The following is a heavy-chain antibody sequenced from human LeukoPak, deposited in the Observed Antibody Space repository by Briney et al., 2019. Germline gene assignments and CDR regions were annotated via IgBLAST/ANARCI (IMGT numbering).Heavy chain of an antibody. D-gene: IGHD3-10*01. CDR1: GYSISSGYY. CDR3: ARESTALWFGELLMDY. CDR2: IYHSGST. J-gene: IGHJ4*02. Sequence: SQTLSLTCAVSGYSISSGYYWGWIRQPPGKGLGWIGSIYHSGSTYYNPSIKSRVTISVDTSKRQFSLKLCSVTAADAAVYYCARESTALWFGELLMDYWGQGTLVTVSS. V-gene: IGHV4-38-2*02.